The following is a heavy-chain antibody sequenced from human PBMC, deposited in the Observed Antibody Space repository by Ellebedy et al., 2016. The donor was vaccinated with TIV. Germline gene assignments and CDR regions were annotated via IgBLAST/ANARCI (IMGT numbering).Heavy chain of an antibody. CDR1: GYPITSGYY. J-gene: IGHJ4*02. CDR2: IFHSGNT. D-gene: IGHD2-21*01. CDR3: VRDRAGIATGDTFFFDS. Sequence: MPSETLSLTCTVSGYPITSGYYWGWIRQPPGKGLEWIGSIFHSGNTYYSPSHKSRVTISVDTSKKEISLSLRSVTAADTAVYYSVRDRAGIATGDTFFFDSWGQGTLVTVSS. V-gene: IGHV4-38-2*02.